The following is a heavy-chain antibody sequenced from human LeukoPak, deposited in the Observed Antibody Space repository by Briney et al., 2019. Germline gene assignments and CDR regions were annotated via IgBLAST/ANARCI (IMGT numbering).Heavy chain of an antibody. D-gene: IGHD6-13*01. J-gene: IGHJ4*02. CDR1: GYLINSGYF. V-gene: IGHV4-38-2*02. CDR3: ARDSSLHYFDY. CDR2: MHHRGST. Sequence: SETLSLTCAVSGYLINSGYFWGWIRQPPGKGLEWIGSMHHRGSTYYNASLKSRVTISVDTSNNQFSLTLSSVTAPDTAVYYCARDSSLHYFDYWGQGTLVTVSS.